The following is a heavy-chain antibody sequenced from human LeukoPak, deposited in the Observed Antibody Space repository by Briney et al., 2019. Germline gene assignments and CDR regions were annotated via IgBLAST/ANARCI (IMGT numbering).Heavy chain of an antibody. CDR3: ASSITIFGVVTY. D-gene: IGHD3-3*01. Sequence: GGSLRLSCAASGFTFSSYAMSWVRQAPGKGLEWVSAISGSGGSTYYADSVKGRFTTSRDNSKNTLYLQMNSLRAEDTAVYYCASSITIFGVVTYWGQGTLVTVSS. CDR2: ISGSGGST. J-gene: IGHJ4*02. V-gene: IGHV3-23*01. CDR1: GFTFSSYA.